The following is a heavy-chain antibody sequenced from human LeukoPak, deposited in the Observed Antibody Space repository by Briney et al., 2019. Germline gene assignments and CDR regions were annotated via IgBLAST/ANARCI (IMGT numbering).Heavy chain of an antibody. CDR2: IYYSGST. CDR1: GGSISSYY. J-gene: IGHJ4*02. CDR3: ARGGACSSTSCHFDY. Sequence: PSETLSLTCTVSGGSISSYYWSWIRQPPGKGLEWIGYIYYSGSTNYNPSLKSRVTISVDTSKNQFSLKLSSVTAADTAVYYCARGGACSSTSCHFDYWGQGTLVTVSS. D-gene: IGHD2-2*01. V-gene: IGHV4-59*08.